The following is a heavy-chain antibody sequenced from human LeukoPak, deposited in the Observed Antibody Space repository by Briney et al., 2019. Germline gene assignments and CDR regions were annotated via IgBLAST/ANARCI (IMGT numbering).Heavy chain of an antibody. Sequence: GGSLRLSCAASGFTFSSYAMSWVRQAPGKGLEWVSAISGSGGSTYYADSVKGRFTISRDNSKNTLYLQMNSLRAEDTAAYYRAHSGSYYKGALDYWGQGTLVTVSS. CDR1: GFTFSSYA. CDR2: ISGSGGST. J-gene: IGHJ4*02. V-gene: IGHV3-23*01. CDR3: AHSGSYYKGALDY. D-gene: IGHD3-10*01.